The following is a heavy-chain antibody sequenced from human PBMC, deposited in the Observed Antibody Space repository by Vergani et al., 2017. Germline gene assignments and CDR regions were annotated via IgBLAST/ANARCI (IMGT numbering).Heavy chain of an antibody. D-gene: IGHD3-3*01. CDR3: VRALRVRRGLGY. Sequence: QVQLVQSGAEVKKPGASVKVSCKASGYTFTSYDINWVRQATGQGLEWMGWMNPNSGNTGYAQKFQVRVTRTRNTSISTAYMELCSLRSEDTAVYYCVRALRVRRGLGYWGQGTLVTVSS. CDR1: GYTFTSYD. CDR2: MNPNSGNT. J-gene: IGHJ4*02. V-gene: IGHV1-8*01.